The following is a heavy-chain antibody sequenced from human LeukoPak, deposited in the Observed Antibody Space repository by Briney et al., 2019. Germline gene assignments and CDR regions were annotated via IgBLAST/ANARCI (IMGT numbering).Heavy chain of an antibody. CDR3: ARDDGIIAARYYGMDV. Sequence: ASVKVYCKASGYTFTGYYMHWVRQAPGQGLEWMGWINPNSGGTNYAQKFQGWVTMTRDTPISTAYMELSRLRSDDTAVYYCARDDGIIAARYYGMDVWGQGTTVTVSS. CDR1: GYTFTGYY. J-gene: IGHJ6*02. V-gene: IGHV1-2*04. CDR2: INPNSGGT. D-gene: IGHD6-6*01.